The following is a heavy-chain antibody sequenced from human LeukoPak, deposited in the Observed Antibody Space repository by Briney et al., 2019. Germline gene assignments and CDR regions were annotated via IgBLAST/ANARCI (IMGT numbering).Heavy chain of an antibody. V-gene: IGHV1-69*13. CDR3: ARHCSSTSCYPPYYFDY. Sequence: ASVKVSCKASGGTFSSYAISWVRQAPGQGLEWMGGIIPIFGTANYAQKFQGRVTITADESTSTAYMELSSLRSEDTAVYYCARHCSSTSCYPPYYFDYWGQEPWSPSPQ. D-gene: IGHD2-2*01. CDR1: GGTFSSYA. CDR2: IIPIFGTA. J-gene: IGHJ4*01.